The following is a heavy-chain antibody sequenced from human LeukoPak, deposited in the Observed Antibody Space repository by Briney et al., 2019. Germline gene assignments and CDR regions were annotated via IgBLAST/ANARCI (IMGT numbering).Heavy chain of an antibody. D-gene: IGHD5-18*01. CDR2: ISNNGGST. CDR1: GFAFSSYA. V-gene: IGHV3-64*01. J-gene: IGHJ4*02. CDR3: ARVWARGYSYGPVDY. Sequence: QPGGSLRLSCAASGFAFSSYAMNWVRQAPGKGLEYVSTISNNGGSTYYANSVKDRFTISRDNSKNTLYLQMGSLRAEDMAVYYCARVWARGYSYGPVDYWGQGTLVTVSS.